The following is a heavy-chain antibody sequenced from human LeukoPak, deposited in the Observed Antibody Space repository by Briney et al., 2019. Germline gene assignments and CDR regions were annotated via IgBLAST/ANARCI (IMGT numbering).Heavy chain of an antibody. V-gene: IGHV3-21*01. CDR1: GFTFSSYS. J-gene: IGHJ6*02. Sequence: GGSLRLSCAASGFTFSSYSMNWVRQAPGKGLEWVSSISSSSSYIYCADSVKGRFTISRDNAKNSLYLQMNSLRAEDTAVYYCARDHVVVVPAANNYYYYGMDVWGQGTTVTVSS. D-gene: IGHD2-2*01. CDR2: ISSSSSYI. CDR3: ARDHVVVVPAANNYYYYGMDV.